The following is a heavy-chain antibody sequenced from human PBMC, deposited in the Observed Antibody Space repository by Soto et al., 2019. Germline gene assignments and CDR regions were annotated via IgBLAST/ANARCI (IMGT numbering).Heavy chain of an antibody. V-gene: IGHV3-21*06. CDR1: GLSFSTHS. Sequence: EVQLVESGGGLVEPGGSLRLSCTPSGLSFSTHSMNWVRQAPGKGLEWVPSISSSSYYIYYADSVKGRLTISRDNARNTLFLQMNSLRADDTAVYYCARNRDPSSKTHGMDVWGQGTTVTVSS. J-gene: IGHJ6*02. CDR3: ARNRDPSSKTHGMDV. CDR2: ISSSSYYI.